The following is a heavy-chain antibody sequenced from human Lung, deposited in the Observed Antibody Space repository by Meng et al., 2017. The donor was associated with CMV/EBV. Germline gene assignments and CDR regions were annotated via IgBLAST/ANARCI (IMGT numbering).Heavy chain of an antibody. Sequence: ESXKISXAASGFTVRNNYMSWVRQAPGKGLEWVSVIYSDGYTYYADSVKGRFTISRDNSKDTLYLQMNSLRAEDTAVYYCAREGYCSSTTCSSYYYYGMDVWGQVTXVTVSS. D-gene: IGHD2-2*01. CDR1: GFTVRNNY. J-gene: IGHJ6*02. CDR2: IYSDGYT. V-gene: IGHV3-53*01. CDR3: AREGYCSSTTCSSYYYYGMDV.